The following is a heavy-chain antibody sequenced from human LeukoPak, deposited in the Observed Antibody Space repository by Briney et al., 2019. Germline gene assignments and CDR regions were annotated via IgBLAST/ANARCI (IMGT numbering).Heavy chain of an antibody. V-gene: IGHV4-34*01. CDR3: ASSSSPLGPLNWFDP. Sequence: SETLSLACAVHGGSLRTYYWTWIRQPPGKGLEWIGDINYSGNTNYSPSLKSRVTISMDTSKNQFSLKLRSVTAADTAVYYCASSSSPLGPLNWFDPWGQGTLVTVSS. CDR1: GGSLRTYY. D-gene: IGHD6-13*01. J-gene: IGHJ5*02. CDR2: INYSGNT.